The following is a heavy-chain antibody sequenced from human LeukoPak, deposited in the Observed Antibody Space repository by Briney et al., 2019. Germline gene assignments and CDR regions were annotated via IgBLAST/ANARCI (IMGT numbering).Heavy chain of an antibody. CDR1: GFTFSSYA. D-gene: IGHD3-3*01. V-gene: IGHV3-30-3*01. CDR2: MSNDGSIK. CDR3: AREFTIFGVVIQRYDAFDV. Sequence: PGGSLRLSCAASGFTFSSYAMHWVRQAPGKGLEWVAVMSNDGSIKKYANSVKGRFTISRDNSKSMLYLQMDSLRAEDTAVYYCAREFTIFGVVIQRYDAFDVWGQGTMVTVSS. J-gene: IGHJ3*01.